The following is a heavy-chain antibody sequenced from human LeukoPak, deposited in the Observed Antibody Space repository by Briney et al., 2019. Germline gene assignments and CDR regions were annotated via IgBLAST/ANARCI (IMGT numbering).Heavy chain of an antibody. CDR1: GFTFSNYE. CDR2: ISSSGTTI. CDR3: ARGAPQYTYGHPFDY. Sequence: GGSLRLSRAASGFTFSNYEMTWVRQAPGKGLEWISYISSSGTTIYYADSVKGRFTISRDNAKNSLYLQMNSLRAEDTAVYYCARGAPQYTYGHPFDYWGQGTLVTVSS. J-gene: IGHJ4*02. V-gene: IGHV3-48*03. D-gene: IGHD5-18*01.